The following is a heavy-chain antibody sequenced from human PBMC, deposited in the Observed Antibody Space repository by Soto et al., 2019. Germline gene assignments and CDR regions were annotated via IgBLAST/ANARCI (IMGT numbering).Heavy chain of an antibody. CDR3: ARDRRSATYYYDSSGYSTDAFDI. J-gene: IGHJ3*02. CDR1: GFTVSSNY. D-gene: IGHD3-22*01. CDR2: IYSGGST. Sequence: GGSLRLSCAASGFTVSSNYMSWVRQAPGKGLEWVSVIYSGGSTYYADSVKGRFTISRDNSKNTLYLQMNSLRAEDTAVYYCARDRRSATYYYDSSGYSTDAFDIWGQGTMVTVSS. V-gene: IGHV3-53*01.